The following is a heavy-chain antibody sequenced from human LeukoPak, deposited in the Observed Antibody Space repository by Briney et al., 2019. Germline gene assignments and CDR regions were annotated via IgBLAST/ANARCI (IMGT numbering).Heavy chain of an antibody. Sequence: GGSLRLSCEASGFTFSAYAMTWVRQAPGKGLEWVSVIYSGGTTYYADSVKGRFTISRDNSKNTLHLQMNSLRAEDTAVYYCARDQYSYAHAAHWGQGTLVTVSS. CDR3: ARDQYSYAHAAH. D-gene: IGHD5-18*01. J-gene: IGHJ4*02. CDR2: IYSGGTT. V-gene: IGHV3-66*01. CDR1: GFTFSAYA.